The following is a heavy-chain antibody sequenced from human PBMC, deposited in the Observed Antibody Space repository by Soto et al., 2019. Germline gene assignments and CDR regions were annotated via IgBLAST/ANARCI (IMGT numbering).Heavy chain of an antibody. D-gene: IGHD6-6*01. CDR1: GYTFTSYG. V-gene: IGHV1-18*01. CDR2: ISAYNGNT. Sequence: KHRLASVKVSCKASGYTFTSYGISWVRQAPGQGLEWMGWISAYNGNTNYAQKLQGRVTMTTDTSTSTAYMELRSLRSDDTAVYCCARDESGAARYNWFDPWGQGTLVTVSS. CDR3: ARDESGAARYNWFDP. J-gene: IGHJ5*02.